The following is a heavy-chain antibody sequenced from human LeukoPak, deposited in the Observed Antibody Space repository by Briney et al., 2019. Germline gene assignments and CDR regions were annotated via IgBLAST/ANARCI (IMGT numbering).Heavy chain of an antibody. D-gene: IGHD3-16*02. CDR3: ARGDGMITFGGVILYD. CDR1: GYSISSGYY. Sequence: PSETLSLTCAVSGYSISSGYYWGWIRQPPGKGLEWIGSIYHSGSTYYNPSLKSRVTISVDTSKNQFSLKLSSVTAADTAVYYCARGDGMITFGGVILYDWGQGTLVTVSS. V-gene: IGHV4-38-2*01. CDR2: IYHSGST. J-gene: IGHJ4*02.